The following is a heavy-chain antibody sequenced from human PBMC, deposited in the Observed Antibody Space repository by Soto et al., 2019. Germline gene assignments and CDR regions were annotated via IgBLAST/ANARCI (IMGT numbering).Heavy chain of an antibody. D-gene: IGHD6-13*01. CDR2: ISYDGSNK. J-gene: IGHJ4*02. CDR1: GFTFSSYG. V-gene: IGHV3-30*03. CDR3: ERALSGYSSSWYYFDY. Sequence: QVQLVESGGGVVQPGRSLRLSCAASGFTFSSYGMHWVRQAPGKGLEWVAVISYDGSNKYYADSVKGRFTISRDNSKNTLYLQMNSLRAEDTAVYYCERALSGYSSSWYYFDYWGQGTLVTVSS.